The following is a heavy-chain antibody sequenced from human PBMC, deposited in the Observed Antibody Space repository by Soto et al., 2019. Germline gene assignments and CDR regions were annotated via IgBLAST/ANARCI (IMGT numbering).Heavy chain of an antibody. CDR3: ARDGRAAAGNYYYYYGMDV. V-gene: IGHV4-4*07. J-gene: IGHJ6*02. D-gene: IGHD6-13*01. CDR2: IYTSGST. CDR1: GGSISSYY. Sequence: LSLTCTVSGGSISSYYWSWIRQPAGKGLEWIGRIYTSGSTNYNPSLKSRVTMSVDTSKNQFSLKLSSVTAADTAVYYCARDGRAAAGNYYYYYGMDVWGQGTTVTVSS.